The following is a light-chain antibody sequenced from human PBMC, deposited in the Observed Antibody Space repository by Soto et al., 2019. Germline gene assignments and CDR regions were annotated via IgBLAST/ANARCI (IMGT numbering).Light chain of an antibody. CDR3: QQYGSSPRT. J-gene: IGKJ1*01. CDR1: QSVSSSY. Sequence: EIVLTQSPGTLSLSPGERATLSCRASQSVSSSYLAWYQQEPGQAPRLLIYGASSRAPGIPDRFSGSGSGTDFTLTISRLEPEDFAVYYCQQYGSSPRTFGQGTKVE. CDR2: GAS. V-gene: IGKV3-20*01.